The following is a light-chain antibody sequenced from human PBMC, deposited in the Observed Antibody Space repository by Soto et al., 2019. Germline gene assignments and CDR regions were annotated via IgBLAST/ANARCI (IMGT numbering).Light chain of an antibody. CDR3: SSYAGSNHPVV. J-gene: IGLJ2*01. CDR2: EVS. CDR1: SSDVGGYNY. V-gene: IGLV2-8*01. Sequence: ALTQPPSASGSPGQSVTISCTGTSSDVGGYNYVSWYQQHPGKAPKLLIYEVSKRPSGVPDRFSGSKSGNTASLTVSGLQAEDEAEYCCSSYAGSNHPVVFGGRTKHTVL.